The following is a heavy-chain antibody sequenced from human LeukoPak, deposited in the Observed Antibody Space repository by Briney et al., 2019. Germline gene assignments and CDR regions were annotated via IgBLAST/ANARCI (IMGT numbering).Heavy chain of an antibody. Sequence: GGSLRLSCAASGFTFSSYGTPWVRQAPGKGLEWVAVIWYDGSNKYYADSVKGRFTISRDNSKNTLYLQMNSLRAEDTAVYYCAREYSSSFDYWGQGTLVTVSS. D-gene: IGHD6-6*01. V-gene: IGHV3-33*01. J-gene: IGHJ4*02. CDR2: IWYDGSNK. CDR3: AREYSSSFDY. CDR1: GFTFSSYG.